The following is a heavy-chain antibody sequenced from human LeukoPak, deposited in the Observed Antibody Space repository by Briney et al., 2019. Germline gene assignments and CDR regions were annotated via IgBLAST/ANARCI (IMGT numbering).Heavy chain of an antibody. V-gene: IGHV1-18*01. J-gene: IGHJ4*02. CDR3: ARDIPPYQLLYRGIAAPTAYFDY. CDR2: ISAYNGNT. D-gene: IGHD2-2*02. CDR1: GYTFTSYG. Sequence: GASVKVSCKSSGYTFTSYGISWVRQAPGQGLEWMGWISAYNGNTNYAQKLQGRVTMTTDTSTSTAYMELRSLRSDDTAVYYCARDIPPYQLLYRGIAAPTAYFDYWGQGTLVTVSS.